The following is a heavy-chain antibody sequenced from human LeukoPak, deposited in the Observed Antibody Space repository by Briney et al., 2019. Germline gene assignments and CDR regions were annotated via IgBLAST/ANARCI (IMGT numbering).Heavy chain of an antibody. CDR2: INHSGST. CDR1: GGSFSGYY. CDR3: AMLRSSWFDP. Sequence: SETLSLTCAVYGGSFSGYYWSWIRQPPGKGLEWIGEINHSGSTNYNPSLQSRVTISVDTSKNQFSLKLSSVTAADTAVYYCAMLRSSWFDPGRQGTLVTVSS. J-gene: IGHJ5*02. D-gene: IGHD3-16*01. V-gene: IGHV4-34*01.